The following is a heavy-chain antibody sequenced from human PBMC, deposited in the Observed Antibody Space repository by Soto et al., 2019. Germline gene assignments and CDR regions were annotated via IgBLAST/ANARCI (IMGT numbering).Heavy chain of an antibody. CDR2: IGTAGDT. J-gene: IGHJ4*02. CDR3: ARGQEVGAHFFDS. Sequence: HPGWSLRLSCEASVFTFSGFDMHWFRQPTGKGLEWVSTIGTAGDTYYAVSVKGRFTISRDNAKNSLSLQMNSLRAGDTAVYFCARGQEVGAHFFDSWGQGTQVTVSS. D-gene: IGHD2-15*01. CDR1: VFTFSGFD. V-gene: IGHV3-13*01.